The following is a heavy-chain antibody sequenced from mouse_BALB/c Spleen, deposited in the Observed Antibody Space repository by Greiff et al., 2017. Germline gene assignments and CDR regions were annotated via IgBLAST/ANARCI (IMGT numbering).Heavy chain of an antibody. CDR3: AREGYGNYVLDY. V-gene: IGHV5-17*02. J-gene: IGHJ2*01. CDR2: ISSGSSTI. D-gene: IGHD2-1*01. CDR1: GFTFSSFG. Sequence: EVKLVESGGGLVQPGGSRKLSCAASGFTFSSFGMHWVRQAPEKGLEWVAYISSGSSTIYYADTVKGRFTISRDNPKNTLFLQMTSLRSEDTAMYYCAREGYGNYVLDYWGQGTTLTVSS.